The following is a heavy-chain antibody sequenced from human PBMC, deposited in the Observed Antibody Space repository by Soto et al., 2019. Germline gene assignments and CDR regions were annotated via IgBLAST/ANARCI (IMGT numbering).Heavy chain of an antibody. CDR2: IYYSGST. J-gene: IGHJ4*02. CDR1: GGSISSYY. V-gene: IGHV4-59*01. Sequence: SETLSLTCTVSGGSISSYYWSWIRQPPGKGLEWIGYIYYSGSTNYNPSLKSRVNISVDTSKNQFSLKLSSVTAADTAVYYCARGPYKWAAPIYFDYWGQGTLVTVSS. D-gene: IGHD1-20*01. CDR3: ARGPYKWAAPIYFDY.